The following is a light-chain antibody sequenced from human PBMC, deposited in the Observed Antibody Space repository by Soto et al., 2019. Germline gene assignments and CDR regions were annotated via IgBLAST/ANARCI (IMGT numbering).Light chain of an antibody. J-gene: IGKJ3*01. Sequence: IQLTQSPSSLSASVGGRVTITCRASQGISSYLAWYQQKPGKAPELLIHAASTLQSGVPSRFSGSGSGTDFTLTISSLQPEDFAIYHCQQFHSYPLTFGPGTKVDIK. CDR2: AAS. V-gene: IGKV1-9*01. CDR3: QQFHSYPLT. CDR1: QGISSY.